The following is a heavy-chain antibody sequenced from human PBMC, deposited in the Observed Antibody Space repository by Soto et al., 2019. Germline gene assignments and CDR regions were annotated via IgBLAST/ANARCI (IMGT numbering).Heavy chain of an antibody. Sequence: LRLSCAASGFTFSSYSMNWVRQAPGKGLEWVSSISSSSSYIYYADSVKGRFTISRDNAKNSLYLQMNSLRAEDTAVYYCASGGIAAAGGYYYYGMDVWGQGTTVTVSS. CDR3: ASGGIAAAGGYYYYGMDV. V-gene: IGHV3-21*01. CDR1: GFTFSSYS. D-gene: IGHD6-13*01. CDR2: ISSSSSYI. J-gene: IGHJ6*02.